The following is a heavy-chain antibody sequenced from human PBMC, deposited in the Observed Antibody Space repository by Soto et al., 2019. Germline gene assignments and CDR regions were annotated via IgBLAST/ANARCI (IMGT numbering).Heavy chain of an antibody. V-gene: IGHV1-69*17. CDR1: GGTFTSYA. D-gene: IGHD6-19*01. Sequence: QVQLVQSGAEVKKPGSSVKVSCKASGGTFTSYAISWVRQAPGQGLEWMGGIIPIFGITNYAQKFQGRVRIPADKSTSTAYRGLRSRRSEDTAVYYWARGYGYSSARLSHRDSWGQGTLVTVSS. J-gene: IGHJ1*01. CDR3: ARGYGYSSARLSHRDS. CDR2: IIPIFGIT.